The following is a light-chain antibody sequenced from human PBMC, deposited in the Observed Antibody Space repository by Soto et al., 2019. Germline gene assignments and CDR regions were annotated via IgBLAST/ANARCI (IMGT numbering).Light chain of an antibody. Sequence: ELVMTQSPATLSVSPGERATLSCRASQSITNNLAWYQQRPGQAPRLLIYGASTRATGVPARFSGSGSGTEFTLTISSLQSEDFATYYCQQYNNWPPYIFGQGTKLEIK. J-gene: IGKJ2*01. CDR1: QSITNN. V-gene: IGKV3-15*01. CDR3: QQYNNWPPYI. CDR2: GAS.